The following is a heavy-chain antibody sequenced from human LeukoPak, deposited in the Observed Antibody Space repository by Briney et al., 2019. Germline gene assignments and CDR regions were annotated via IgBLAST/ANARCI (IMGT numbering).Heavy chain of an antibody. D-gene: IGHD6-19*01. CDR1: GVTFSSYA. CDR3: ARGRQWLVRGHFDY. CDR2: ISYDGSNK. J-gene: IGHJ4*02. V-gene: IGHV3-30-3*01. Sequence: GRSLRLSCAASGVTFSSYAMHGVREAPGKGRGRVAVISYDGSNKYYADSVKGRFTISRDNSKNTLYLQMNSLRAEDTAVYYCARGRQWLVRGHFDYWGQGTLVTASS.